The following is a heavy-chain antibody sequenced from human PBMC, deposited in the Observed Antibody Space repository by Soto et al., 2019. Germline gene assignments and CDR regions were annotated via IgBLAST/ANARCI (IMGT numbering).Heavy chain of an antibody. J-gene: IGHJ4*02. Sequence: QITLKESGPTLVKPTQTLTLTCTFSGFSLSTSEVGVGWIRQPPGKALEWLALIYWDGNDHYSPSLKSRFTITKDTSKNQVVLTMTYMDPLDTATYYCAHSRNSPFDYWGQGTLVTVSS. D-gene: IGHD4-4*01. CDR1: GFSLSTSEVG. V-gene: IGHV2-5*02. CDR3: AHSRNSPFDY. CDR2: IYWDGND.